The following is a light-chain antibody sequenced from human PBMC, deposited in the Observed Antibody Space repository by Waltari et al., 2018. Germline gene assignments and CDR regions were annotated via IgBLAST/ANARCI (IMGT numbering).Light chain of an antibody. V-gene: IGLV2-14*01. Sequence: QSALTQPASVSGSPGQSVTIFCAGTSNDVGGYNSVSWYQEHPGQAPRVIIYYVSARPAGVSDRFSGSTSGNTASLTISGLQAEDEADYYCSSQSSNDVVLFGGGTKLTVL. J-gene: IGLJ2*01. CDR2: YVS. CDR3: SSQSSNDVVL. CDR1: SNDVGGYNS.